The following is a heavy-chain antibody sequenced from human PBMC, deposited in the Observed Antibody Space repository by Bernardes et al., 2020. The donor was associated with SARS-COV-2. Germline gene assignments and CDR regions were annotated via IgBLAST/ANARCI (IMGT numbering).Heavy chain of an antibody. J-gene: IGHJ4*02. CDR1: GFTFSSYG. V-gene: IGHV3-33*01. D-gene: IGHD6-13*01. CDR3: ARERSGIAAAGPYFDY. Sequence: GGSLRLSCAASGFTFSSYGMHWVRQAPGKGLEWVAVIWYDGSNKYYADSVKGRFTISRDNSKNTLYLQMNSLRAEDTAVYYCARERSGIAAAGPYFDYWGQGTLVTVSS. CDR2: IWYDGSNK.